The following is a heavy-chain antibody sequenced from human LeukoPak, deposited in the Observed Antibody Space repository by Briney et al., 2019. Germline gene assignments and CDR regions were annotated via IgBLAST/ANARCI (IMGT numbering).Heavy chain of an antibody. Sequence: PSETLSLTCTVSGGSISSYYWSWIRQPPGKGLEWIGYIYYGGSTKYNPSLKSRVTMSVDMSKNQFSLKLSSVTAADTAVYYCARDPSGSYYWYFDLWGRGTLVTVAS. V-gene: IGHV4-59*01. CDR3: ARDPSGSYYWYFDL. CDR2: IYYGGST. CDR1: GGSISSYY. D-gene: IGHD1-26*01. J-gene: IGHJ2*01.